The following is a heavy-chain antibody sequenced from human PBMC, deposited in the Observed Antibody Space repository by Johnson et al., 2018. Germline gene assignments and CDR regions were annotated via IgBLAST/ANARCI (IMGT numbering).Heavy chain of an antibody. CDR3: SRVSSGGSCYAAYCYYMDV. Sequence: VQLVESGGGLVKPGRSXRLSCSASGFTFGDYAMSWFRQAPGKGLEWVGFIRSKAYGGTTDYAAAVKGRFTISRDDSQSIAYLQMNSLKTEDTAVYYCSRVSSGGSCYAAYCYYMDVWGKGTTVTVSS. CDR2: IRSKAYGGTT. J-gene: IGHJ6*03. V-gene: IGHV3-49*05. D-gene: IGHD2-15*01. CDR1: GFTFGDYA.